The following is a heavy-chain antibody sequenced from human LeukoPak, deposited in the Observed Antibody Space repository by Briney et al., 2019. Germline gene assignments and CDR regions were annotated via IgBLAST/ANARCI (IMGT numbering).Heavy chain of an antibody. CDR3: TTDVLYCSSTSCYNWFDP. V-gene: IGHV3-15*01. CDR1: GFTFSNAW. J-gene: IGHJ5*02. Sequence: GGSLRLSCAASGFTFSNAWMSWVCQAPGKGLEWVGRIKSKTDGGTTDYAAPVKGRFTISRDDSKNTLYLQMNSLKTEDTAVYYCTTDVLYCSSTSCYNWFDPWGQGTLVTVSS. D-gene: IGHD2-2*01. CDR2: IKSKTDGGTT.